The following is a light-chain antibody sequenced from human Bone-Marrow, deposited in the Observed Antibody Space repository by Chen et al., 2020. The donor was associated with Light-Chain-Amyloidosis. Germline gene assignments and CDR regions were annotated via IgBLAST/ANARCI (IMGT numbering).Light chain of an antibody. J-gene: IGLJ1*01. CDR3: SSDSITNPLV. CDR1: SSDVGGDNH. V-gene: IGLV2-14*01. Sequence: QSALTQPASVSGSPGQSITISCTGTSSDVGGDNHVSWYQQHPDKAPKLMIYEVTNRPSWVPDRFSCSKSDTTASLTISGLETEDEDDYFCSSDSITNPLVFGSGTRVTVL. CDR2: EVT.